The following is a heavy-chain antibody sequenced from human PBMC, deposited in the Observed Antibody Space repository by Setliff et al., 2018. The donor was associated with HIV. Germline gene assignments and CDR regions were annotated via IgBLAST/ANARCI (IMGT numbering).Heavy chain of an antibody. CDR2: IYHSGST. CDR1: GYSISSGYY. D-gene: IGHD2-2*01. CDR3: ARGPSGRAPAPARAPHYYGLDL. J-gene: IGHJ6*01. Sequence: PSETLSLTCAVSGYSISSGYYWGWIRQPPGKGLEWIGSIYHSGSTYYNPSLKSRVTISVGTSKNQFSLKLSSVTAADTAVYYCARGPSGRAPAPARAPHYYGLDLWGPGTTVTVSS. V-gene: IGHV4-38-2*01.